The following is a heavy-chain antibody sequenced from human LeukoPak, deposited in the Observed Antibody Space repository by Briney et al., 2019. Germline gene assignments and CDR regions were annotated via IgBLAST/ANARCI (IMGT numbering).Heavy chain of an antibody. CDR2: ISSSSFKI. CDR1: EFTFVRYA. J-gene: IGHJ6*03. Sequence: GGSLRLSCAASEFTFVRYAMTWVRQAPGKGLGWVSYISSSSFKIGYADSVKGRFTISRDNSKNSLYLQMDSLRVEDTAVYYCVRDPSYGSSWYYYMDVWGKGTTVTVSS. CDR3: VRDPSYGSSWYYYMDV. D-gene: IGHD6-13*01. V-gene: IGHV3-48*04.